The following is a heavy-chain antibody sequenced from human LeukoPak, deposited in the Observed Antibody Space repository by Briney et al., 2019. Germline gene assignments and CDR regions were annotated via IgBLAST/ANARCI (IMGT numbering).Heavy chain of an antibody. V-gene: IGHV4-59*01. Sequence: SETLSLTCTGSGGSISSYYWSWIRQPPGKGLEWIGYIYYSGSTNYNPSLKSRVTISVDTSKNQFSLKLSSVTAADTAVYYCARQSGSYYLDYWGQGTLVTVSS. D-gene: IGHD1-26*01. CDR1: GGSISSYY. CDR2: IYYSGST. CDR3: ARQSGSYYLDY. J-gene: IGHJ4*02.